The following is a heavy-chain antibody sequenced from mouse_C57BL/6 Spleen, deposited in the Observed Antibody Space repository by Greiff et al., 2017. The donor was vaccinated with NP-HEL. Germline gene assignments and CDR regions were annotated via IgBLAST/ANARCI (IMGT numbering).Heavy chain of an antibody. J-gene: IGHJ2*01. CDR2: IYPGDGDT. D-gene: IGHD1-1*02. CDR3: AYGPDY. CDR1: GYAFSSSW. V-gene: IGHV1-82*01. Sequence: VQLQQSGPELVKPGASVKLSCKASGYAFSSSWMNWVKQRPGKGLEWIGRIYPGDGDTNYNGKFKGKATLTADKSSSTAYMQLRSLTSEDSAVYFCAYGPDYWGQGTTLTVSS.